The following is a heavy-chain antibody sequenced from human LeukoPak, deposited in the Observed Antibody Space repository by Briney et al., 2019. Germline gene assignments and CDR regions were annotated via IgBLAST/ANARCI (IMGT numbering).Heavy chain of an antibody. V-gene: IGHV4-34*01. CDR1: GGSFSGYY. J-gene: IGHJ4*02. D-gene: IGHD6-19*01. Sequence: SETLSLTCAVYGGSFSGYYWSWIRQPPGKGLEWIGEINHSGSTNYNPSLKSLVTISVGTSKNQFSLNLSSVTAADTAVYYCARWGSGWHYFDYWGQGTLVTVSS. CDR2: INHSGST. CDR3: ARWGSGWHYFDY.